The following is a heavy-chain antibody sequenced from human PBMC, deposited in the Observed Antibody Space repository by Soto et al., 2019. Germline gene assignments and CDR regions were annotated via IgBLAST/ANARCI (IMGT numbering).Heavy chain of an antibody. D-gene: IGHD3-10*01. J-gene: IGHJ3*02. V-gene: IGHV5-51*01. CDR1: GYRFTSYW. Sequence: ESLTISFQCAGYRFTSYWIGWVRQMPGKGLEWMGIIYPGDSYTRYSPSFQGQVTISADKSISTAYLQWSSLKASDTAMYYCASTGDLRAFDIWGQGTMVTVSS. CDR2: IYPGDSYT. CDR3: ASTGDLRAFDI.